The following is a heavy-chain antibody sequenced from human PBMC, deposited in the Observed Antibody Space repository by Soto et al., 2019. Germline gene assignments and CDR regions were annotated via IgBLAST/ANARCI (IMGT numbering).Heavy chain of an antibody. CDR2: ITLYNGNT. J-gene: IGHJ4*02. Sequence: ASVKVSCKASGYTFTYCSLHWLQQAPGQGLERMRWITLYNGNTNYAKKFQGRVTITRDMSLRTAYIELSSLRSEDSAVYYWARFPRAMVRGVIIRRFDYWGQGTLVTVSS. CDR3: ARFPRAMVRGVIIRRFDY. CDR1: GYTFTYCS. V-gene: IGHV1-45*02. D-gene: IGHD3-10*01.